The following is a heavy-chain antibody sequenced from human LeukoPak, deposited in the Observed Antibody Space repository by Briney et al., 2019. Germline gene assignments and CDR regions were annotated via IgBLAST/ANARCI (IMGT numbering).Heavy chain of an antibody. CDR1: GGTFISYA. CDR2: IIPIFGTA. J-gene: IGHJ6*03. CDR3: AKAAAGSQHSYYYYYLDV. D-gene: IGHD6-13*01. Sequence: SVKVSCKASGGTFISYAISWVRQAPGQGLEWMGGIIPIFGTANYAQKFQGRVTITADKSTSTAYMELSSLRSEDTAVYYCAKAAAGSQHSYYYYYLDVWGTGTTVTISS. V-gene: IGHV1-69*06.